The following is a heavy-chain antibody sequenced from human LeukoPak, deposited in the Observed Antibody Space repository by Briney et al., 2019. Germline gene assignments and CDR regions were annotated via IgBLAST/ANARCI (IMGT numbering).Heavy chain of an antibody. D-gene: IGHD3-3*01. CDR1: AGSISNYF. CDR3: ATGFWSGYPIV. CDR2: IYYSGST. V-gene: IGHV4-59*01. Sequence: PSETLSLTCTVSAGSISNYFWNWIRQPPGKGLEWIGYIYYSGSTNYNPSLKSRVTISVDTSKNQFSLKLSSVTAADTAVYYCATGFWSGYPIVWGQGTLVTVSS. J-gene: IGHJ4*02.